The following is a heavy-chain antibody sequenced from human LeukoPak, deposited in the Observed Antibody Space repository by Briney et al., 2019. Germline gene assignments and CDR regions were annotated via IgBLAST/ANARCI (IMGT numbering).Heavy chain of an antibody. CDR1: GGSISSSSYY. Sequence: SETLPLTCTVSGGSISSSSYYWGWIRQPPGKGLEWIGSIYYSGSTYYNPSLKSRVTISVDTSKNQFSLKLSSVTAADTAVYYCARDDYGGKRESNWFDPWGQGTLVTVSS. J-gene: IGHJ5*02. D-gene: IGHD4-23*01. CDR3: ARDDYGGKRESNWFDP. CDR2: IYYSGST. V-gene: IGHV4-39*01.